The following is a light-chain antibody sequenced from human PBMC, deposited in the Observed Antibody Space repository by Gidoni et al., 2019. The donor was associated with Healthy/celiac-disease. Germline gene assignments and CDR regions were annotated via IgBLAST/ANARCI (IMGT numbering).Light chain of an antibody. J-gene: IGKJ4*01. CDR3: RQANSCPLT. V-gene: IGKV1-12*01. Sequence: DLQMSEYPSSVPASVGDRVTIPCRAGQGICSWLAWYQPKPGKAPKHLIYAASSWQRGVPSRFSGSGSWTDFTLTLSSLQPEDFATYYCRQANSCPLTFXGXTKVEIK. CDR2: AAS. CDR1: QGICSW.